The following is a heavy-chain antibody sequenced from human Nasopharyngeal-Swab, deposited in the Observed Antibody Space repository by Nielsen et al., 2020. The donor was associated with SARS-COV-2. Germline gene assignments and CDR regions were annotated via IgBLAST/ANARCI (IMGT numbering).Heavy chain of an antibody. CDR2: ISSSGSTI. D-gene: IGHD2-15*01. V-gene: IGHV3-48*03. J-gene: IGHJ3*02. CDR1: GFTFSSYE. CDR3: ARGLAATLSLYAFDI. Sequence: GESLKISCAASGFTFSSYEMNWVRQAPGKGLEWVSYISSSGSTIYYADSVKGRFTISRDNSKNTLYLQMNSLRAEDTAVYYCARGLAATLSLYAFDIWGQGTMVTVSS.